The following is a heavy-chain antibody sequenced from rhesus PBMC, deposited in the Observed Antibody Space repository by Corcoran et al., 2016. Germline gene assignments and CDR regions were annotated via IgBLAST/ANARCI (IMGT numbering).Heavy chain of an antibody. CDR1: GFSFSDYY. Sequence: EVQLVESGVGLAKPGWSLRLSCAASGFSFSDYYIYWVRQAQGKGLEWVSGISYTGGSTFYADSVKGRFTISRENAKNTLYLQMDSLRAEDTAVYYCARVAQAYSSGWYGDYWGQGVLVTVSS. D-gene: IGHD6-31*01. J-gene: IGHJ4*01. CDR2: ISYTGGST. V-gene: IGHV3S18*01. CDR3: ARVAQAYSSGWYGDY.